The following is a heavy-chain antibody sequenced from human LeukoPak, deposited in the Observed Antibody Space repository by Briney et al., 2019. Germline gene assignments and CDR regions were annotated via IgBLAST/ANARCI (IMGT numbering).Heavy chain of an antibody. D-gene: IGHD2-8*01. CDR1: GYTFTSYG. Sequence: ASVKVSCKASGYTFTSYGTSWVRQAPGQGLEWMGWISGYNGNTNYAQKLQGRVTMTTDTSTSTAYMELRSLRSDDTAVYYCARDWCTNGVCPLSYMDVWGQGTTVTVSS. CDR3: ARDWCTNGVCPLSYMDV. CDR2: ISGYNGNT. J-gene: IGHJ6*02. V-gene: IGHV1-18*01.